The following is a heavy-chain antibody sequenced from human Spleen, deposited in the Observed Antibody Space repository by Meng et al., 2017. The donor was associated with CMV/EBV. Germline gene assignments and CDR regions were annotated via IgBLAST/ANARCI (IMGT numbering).Heavy chain of an antibody. J-gene: IGHJ6*02. CDR1: GFIVSSKY. Sequence: GESLKISCAASGFIVSSKYMSWVRQAPGKGLEWVSLIYSGGTINYADSVKGRFTISRDHSKNILYLQMNSLRAEDTAVYYCARDVMVYAIAYYYGMDVWGQGTTVTVSS. D-gene: IGHD2-8*01. CDR3: ARDVMVYAIAYYYGMDV. CDR2: IYSGGTI. V-gene: IGHV3-53*01.